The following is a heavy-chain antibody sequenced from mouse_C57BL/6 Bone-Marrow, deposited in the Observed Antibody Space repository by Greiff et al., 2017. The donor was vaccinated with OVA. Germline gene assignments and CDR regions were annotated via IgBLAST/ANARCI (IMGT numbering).Heavy chain of an antibody. CDR1: GFNIKDYY. D-gene: IGHD3-3*01. V-gene: IGHV14-2*01. J-gene: IGHJ2*01. Sequence: EVTLVESGAELVKPGASVTLSCTASGFNIKDYYMHWVKQRTEQGLEWIGRIDPEDGETKYAPTFQGKATIAADTSTNTAYLQLSSLTSEDTAVYYCAIELYYFDYWGQGTTLTVSS. CDR2: IDPEDGET. CDR3: AIELYYFDY.